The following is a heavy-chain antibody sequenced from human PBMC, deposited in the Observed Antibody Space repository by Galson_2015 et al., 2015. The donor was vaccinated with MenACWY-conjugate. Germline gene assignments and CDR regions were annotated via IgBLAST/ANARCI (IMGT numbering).Heavy chain of an antibody. Sequence: SLRLSCAASGITVSSNYMRWVRQAPGKGLGWVSVIYSGGSTYYADSVKGRFTIIRDNSKNTLYLQMESLIVEDMAVYYCARHSGGWYGGALDIWGQGTMVTVSS. V-gene: IGHV3-66*04. CDR1: GITVSSNY. CDR2: IYSGGST. CDR3: ARHSGGWYGGALDI. D-gene: IGHD6-19*01. J-gene: IGHJ3*02.